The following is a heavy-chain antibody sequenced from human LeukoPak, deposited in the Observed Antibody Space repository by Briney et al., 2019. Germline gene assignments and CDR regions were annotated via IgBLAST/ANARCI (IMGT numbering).Heavy chain of an antibody. V-gene: IGHV3-48*01. Sequence: GGSLRLSCAASGFTFSSYSMNWVRQAPGRGLEWVSYISNSSSTIYYADSVKGRFTISRDNAKNSLYLQMNSLRAEDTAVYYCARVDYSNYLLIYYYYYMDVWGKGTTVTVSS. D-gene: IGHD4-11*01. CDR2: ISNSSSTI. J-gene: IGHJ6*03. CDR1: GFTFSSYS. CDR3: ARVDYSNYLLIYYYYYMDV.